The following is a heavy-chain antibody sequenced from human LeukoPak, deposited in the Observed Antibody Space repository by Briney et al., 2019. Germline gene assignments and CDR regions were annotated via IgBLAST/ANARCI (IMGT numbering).Heavy chain of an antibody. CDR2: ISGSGGST. D-gene: IGHD3-16*01. CDR1: GFTFSTYA. J-gene: IGHJ4*02. V-gene: IGHV3-23*01. Sequence: GGSLRLSCAASGFTFSTYAMSWVRQAPGKGPEWVSGISGSGGSTYYADYVKGRFTISRDNSKNTLYLQMNSLRAEDTAVYYCARSRGPNTFGGVHDYWGQGTLVTVSS. CDR3: ARSRGPNTFGGVHDY.